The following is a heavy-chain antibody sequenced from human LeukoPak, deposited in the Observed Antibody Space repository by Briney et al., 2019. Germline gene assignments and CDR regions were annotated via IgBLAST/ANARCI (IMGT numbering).Heavy chain of an antibody. CDR2: ISGSGGST. Sequence: GGSLRLSCAASGFTFSTYVMSWVRQAPGKGLEWVSAISGSGGSTYYADSVKGRFTISRDNAKNSLFLQMNSLRAEDTAVYYCASGGRISSWGQGTLVTVSS. D-gene: IGHD3-16*01. V-gene: IGHV3-23*01. CDR1: GFTFSTYV. CDR3: ASGGRISS. J-gene: IGHJ4*02.